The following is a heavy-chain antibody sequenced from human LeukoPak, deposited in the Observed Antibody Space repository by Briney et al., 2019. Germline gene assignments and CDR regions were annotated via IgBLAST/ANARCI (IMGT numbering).Heavy chain of an antibody. V-gene: IGHV3-66*01. J-gene: IGHJ3*02. CDR2: IYSGGST. D-gene: IGHD5-18*01. CDR3: ARGLHGYSYAGDAFDI. Sequence: GGSLRLSCAASGFTVSSNYMSWVRQAPGKGLEWVSVIYSGGSTYYADSVKGRFTISRDNSKNTLYLQMNSLRAEDTAVYYCARGLHGYSYAGDAFDIWGQGTMVTVSS. CDR1: GFTVSSNY.